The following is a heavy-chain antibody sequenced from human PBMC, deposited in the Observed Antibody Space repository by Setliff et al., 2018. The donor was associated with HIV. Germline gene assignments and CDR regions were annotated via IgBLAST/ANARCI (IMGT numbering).Heavy chain of an antibody. CDR3: ARGGIAVAVVAFDI. J-gene: IGHJ3*02. CDR1: GYSISSGYY. CDR2: IDNRGGY. Sequence: SETLSLTCAVSGYSISSGYYWGWVRQPPEKGLEWIGEIDNRGGYNYNPSFNSRVTMSVDTSNNQFSLKLSSVTAADTAVYYCARGGIAVAVVAFDIWGQGTMVTVSS. V-gene: IGHV4-38-2*01. D-gene: IGHD6-19*01.